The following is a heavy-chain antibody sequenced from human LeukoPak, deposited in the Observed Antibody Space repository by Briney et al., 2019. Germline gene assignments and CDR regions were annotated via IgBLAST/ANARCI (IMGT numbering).Heavy chain of an antibody. Sequence: ASVKVSCKASGYTFTSYGISWVRQAPGQGLEWMGWISVYNGNTNYAQKLEGRVTVTTDTSTSTAYMELRSLRSDDTAVYYCAGGVTMGRGVFFDYWGQGTLVTVSS. CDR1: GYTFTSYG. D-gene: IGHD3-10*01. CDR3: AGGVTMGRGVFFDY. J-gene: IGHJ4*02. CDR2: ISVYNGNT. V-gene: IGHV1-18*04.